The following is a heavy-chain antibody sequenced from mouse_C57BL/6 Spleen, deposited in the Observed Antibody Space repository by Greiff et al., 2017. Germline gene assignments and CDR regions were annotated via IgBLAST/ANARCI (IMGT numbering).Heavy chain of an antibody. D-gene: IGHD1-1*01. J-gene: IGHJ3*01. CDR3: STYYDGNSPWFAY. Sequence: EVQLQQSGAELVRPGASVKMSCKASGFNIKDDYMHWVKQRPEQGLEWIGWIDPGNGDTEYASKFQGKATITADTSSNTAYLQLSSLTSEDAAVYYCSTYYDGNSPWFAYWGQGTLVTVSS. CDR1: GFNIKDDY. CDR2: IDPGNGDT. V-gene: IGHV14-4*01.